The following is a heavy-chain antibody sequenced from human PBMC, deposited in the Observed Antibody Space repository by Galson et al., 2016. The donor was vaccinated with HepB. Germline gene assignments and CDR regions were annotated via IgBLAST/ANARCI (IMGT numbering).Heavy chain of an antibody. CDR1: GGTFNSFA. Sequence: SVKVSCKAPGGTFNSFAVSWVRQAPGQALEWMGGFAPIFRRAHYAMSFQDRLTITADASASTLYMELTNLASDDTAMYYCATAGVGQDWFFGVWGRGTLVSVSS. CDR2: FAPIFRRA. D-gene: IGHD3-10*01. CDR3: ATAGVGQDWFFGV. J-gene: IGHJ2*01. V-gene: IGHV1-69*13.